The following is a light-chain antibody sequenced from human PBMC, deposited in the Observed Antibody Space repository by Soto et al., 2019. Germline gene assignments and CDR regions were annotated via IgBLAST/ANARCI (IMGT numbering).Light chain of an antibody. CDR3: QYYSSSLSIT. J-gene: IGKJ5*01. Sequence: EIVLTQSPGILSLSPGERATLSCRASHSVRSTYLAWYQQKPGQAPRLLIHGASSRSTGIPDRFSGSGSGTDFTLTISRLEPEDFAVYYCQYYSSSLSITFGQGTRLDIK. V-gene: IGKV3-20*01. CDR2: GAS. CDR1: HSVRSTY.